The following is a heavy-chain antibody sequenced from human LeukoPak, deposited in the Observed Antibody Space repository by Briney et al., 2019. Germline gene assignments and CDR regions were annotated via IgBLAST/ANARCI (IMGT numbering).Heavy chain of an antibody. V-gene: IGHV3-23*01. CDR1: GLTFSDYA. CDR3: ARRGWLINFDY. Sequence: GGSLRLSCAASGLTFSDYAMSWFRQAPGKGLEWVSIISGSGDNTHYADSVKGRFTISRDNTKNTLYLQMKTLRAEDTAIYYCARRGWLINFDYWGQGTLVTVSS. J-gene: IGHJ4*02. CDR2: ISGSGDNT. D-gene: IGHD5-12*01.